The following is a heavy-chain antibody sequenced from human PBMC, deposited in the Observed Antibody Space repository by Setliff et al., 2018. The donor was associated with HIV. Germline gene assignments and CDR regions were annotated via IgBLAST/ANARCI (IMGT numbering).Heavy chain of an antibody. V-gene: IGHV1-46*01. CDR1: GYSFTNHY. CDR3: ATAPLRSGYDPTFDY. CDR2: INPTGGST. Sequence: ASVKVSCKPSGYSFTNHYMHWVRQAPGQGLEWMGVINPTGGSTRNTQKFQGRVAMTRDTSTSTAYMELSSLRSEDTAVYYCATAPLRSGYDPTFDYWGQGTLVTVSS. J-gene: IGHJ4*02. D-gene: IGHD5-12*01.